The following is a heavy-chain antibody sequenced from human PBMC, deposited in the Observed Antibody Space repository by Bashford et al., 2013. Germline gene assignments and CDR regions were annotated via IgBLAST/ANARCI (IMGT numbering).Heavy chain of an antibody. CDR1: GFSVLTAGVG. D-gene: IGHD3-22*01. CDR2: IYWNDDK. J-gene: IGHJ4*02. CDR3: TRLYYYDSSGYYFDS. V-gene: IGHV2-5*01. Sequence: SGPTLVKPTQTLTLTCTFSGFSVLTAGVGVGWVRQPPGKALEWLANIYWNDDKRYSPSLRSRLTISKDTSKNQVVLTVSNVDPVDTATYFCTRLYYYDSSGYYFDSWGQGTLVTVSS.